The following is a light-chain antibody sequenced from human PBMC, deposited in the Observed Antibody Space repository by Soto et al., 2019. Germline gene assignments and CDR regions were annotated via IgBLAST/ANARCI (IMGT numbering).Light chain of an antibody. CDR2: GAS. CDR3: QQYESSPPSFT. V-gene: IGKV3-20*01. CDR1: PSLTSSY. Sequence: EIVLTQSPGTLSLSPGERATLSCRASPSLTSSYLAWYQQKPGQAPRLLIYGASSSATGIPDRFSGGGSGTDFTLTISRLESEDVAVYYCQQYESSPPSFTFGQGTKLEIK. J-gene: IGKJ2*01.